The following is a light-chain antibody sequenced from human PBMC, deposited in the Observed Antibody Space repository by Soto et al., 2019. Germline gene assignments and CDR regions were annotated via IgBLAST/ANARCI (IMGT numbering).Light chain of an antibody. CDR2: EVT. Sequence: QSALTQPASVSGSPGQSITISCTGTSSDVGGYHYVSWYQQHPGKAPKLMIYEVTNRPSGVSNRFSGSKSGNTASLTISGLQAEDEADYYCNSYTSSSTQVFGTGTKLTAL. CDR3: NSYTSSSTQV. J-gene: IGLJ1*01. V-gene: IGLV2-14*01. CDR1: SSDVGGYHY.